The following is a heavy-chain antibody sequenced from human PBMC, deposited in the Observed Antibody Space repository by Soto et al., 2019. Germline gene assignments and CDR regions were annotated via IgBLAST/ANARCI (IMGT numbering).Heavy chain of an antibody. CDR3: AREGPPDIAWFDP. CDR2: SA. D-gene: IGHD2-15*01. J-gene: IGHJ5*02. V-gene: IGHV1-69*01. Sequence: QVQLVQSGAEVKKPGSSVKVSCKASGGTFSIYTISWVRQAPGQGLEWMGGSANSAQKFQGRLTVTADESTSTVYLELSSLTSEDTAVYDCAREGPPDIAWFDPWGQGTLVSVSS. CDR1: GGTFSIYT.